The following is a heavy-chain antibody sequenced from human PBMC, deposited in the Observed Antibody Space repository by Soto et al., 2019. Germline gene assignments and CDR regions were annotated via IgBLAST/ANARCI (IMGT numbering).Heavy chain of an antibody. CDR2: ISGSGGST. V-gene: IGHV3-23*01. Sequence: EVQLLESGGGLVQPGGSPRLSCAASGFTFSNYAMSWVRQAPGKGLEWVSSISGSGGSTYYADSVKGRFTISRDNSKNSLYLQMNSLRAEDTAVYYCARRRDFDYWGQGTLVTVSS. J-gene: IGHJ4*02. CDR3: ARRRDFDY. CDR1: GFTFSNYA.